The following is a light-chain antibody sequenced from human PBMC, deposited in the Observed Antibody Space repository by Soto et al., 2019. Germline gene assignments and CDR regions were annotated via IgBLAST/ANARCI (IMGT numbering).Light chain of an antibody. CDR1: SGSIASNY. Sequence: NFMLTQPHSVSESPGKTVIISCTGSSGSIASNYVLWYQQRPGSAPTTVIYEDNQRPSGVPDRFSGSIDSSSNSASLTISGLKNEDEADYYCQSFDGSTVVFGGGTKLTVL. V-gene: IGLV6-57*02. CDR3: QSFDGSTVV. CDR2: EDN. J-gene: IGLJ2*01.